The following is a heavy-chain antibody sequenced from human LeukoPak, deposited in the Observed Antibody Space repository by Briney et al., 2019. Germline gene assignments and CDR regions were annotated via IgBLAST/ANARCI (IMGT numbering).Heavy chain of an antibody. Sequence: PGGSLRHSCAASGVTLSSYGMRWVRQAPGKGLEWVAFIRYDGSNKYYADSVKGRFTISRDNSKNTLYLQMNSLRAEDTAVYYCANQLTYYYDSSGYYDADAFDIWGQGTMVSVSS. J-gene: IGHJ3*02. D-gene: IGHD3-22*01. CDR1: GVTLSSYG. CDR2: IRYDGSNK. V-gene: IGHV3-30*02. CDR3: ANQLTYYYDSSGYYDADAFDI.